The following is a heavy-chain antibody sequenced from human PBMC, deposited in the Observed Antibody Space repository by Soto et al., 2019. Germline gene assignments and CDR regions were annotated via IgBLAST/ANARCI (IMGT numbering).Heavy chain of an antibody. CDR1: GGTFSDLA. J-gene: IGHJ4*02. CDR2: IVPLFGTP. V-gene: IGHV1-69*01. Sequence: QVHLVQSGAEVKKAGSSVKVSCKTSGGTFSDLAFSWVRQAPRQGLEWMGGIVPLFGTPTYAQNFQGRVIITADDSSSTVYMELRILTSEDTAVYYCASERVAEMTTGGYFDNWGQGTLVTVSS. CDR3: ASERVAEMTTGGYFDN. D-gene: IGHD4-4*01.